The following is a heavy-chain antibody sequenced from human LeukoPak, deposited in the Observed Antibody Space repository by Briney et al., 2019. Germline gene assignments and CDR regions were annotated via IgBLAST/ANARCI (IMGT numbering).Heavy chain of an antibody. CDR1: GYTFTSYD. CDR2: MNPNSGNT. CDR3: ARPAAHSDFDY. Sequence: ASVKVSCKASGYTFTSYDINWVRQAPGQGLEWMGWMNPNSGNTGYAQKFQGRVTITRNTSISTAYMELSSLRSEDTAVYYCARPAAHSDFDYWGQGALVTVSS. V-gene: IGHV1-8*03. J-gene: IGHJ4*02. D-gene: IGHD6-13*01.